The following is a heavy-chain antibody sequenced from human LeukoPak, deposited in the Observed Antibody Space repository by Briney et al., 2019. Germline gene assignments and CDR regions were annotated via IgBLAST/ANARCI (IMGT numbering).Heavy chain of an antibody. CDR1: GGSFSGYY. D-gene: IGHD6-13*01. CDR3: ARDRGSSWYRWFDP. V-gene: IGHV4-34*01. CDR2: INHSGST. Sequence: SETLSLTCAVYGGSFSGYYWSWIRQPPGKGLEWIGEINHSGSTNYNPSLKSRVTISVDTSKNQFSLKLSSVTAADTAVYYCARDRGSSWYRWFDPWGQGTLVTVSS. J-gene: IGHJ5*02.